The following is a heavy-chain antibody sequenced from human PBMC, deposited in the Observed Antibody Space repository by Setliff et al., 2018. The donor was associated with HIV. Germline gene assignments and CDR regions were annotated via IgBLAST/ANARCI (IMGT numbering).Heavy chain of an antibody. CDR3: ARDGDYGYNYVA. J-gene: IGHJ5*02. CDR2: INHSGST. CDR1: GGSFSGYY. D-gene: IGHD3-10*02. V-gene: IGHV4-34*01. Sequence: SETLSLTCAVYGGSFSGYYWSWIRQPPGKRLEWIGEINHSGSTNYNPSLKSRVTISVDTSKNQFSLKLSSVTAADTAVYYCARDGDYGYNYVAWGQGTLVTVSS.